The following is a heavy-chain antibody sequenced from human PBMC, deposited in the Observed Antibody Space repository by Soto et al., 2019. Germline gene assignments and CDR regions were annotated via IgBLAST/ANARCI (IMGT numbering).Heavy chain of an antibody. CDR3: ARAVEYCSSTSCYYYGMDV. V-gene: IGHV1-3*01. D-gene: IGHD2-2*01. J-gene: IGHJ6*02. CDR2: INAGNGNT. CDR1: GYTFTSYA. Sequence: ASVKVSCKASGYTFTSYAMHWVRQAPGQRLEWMGWINAGNGNTKYSQKFQGRVTITRDTSASTAYMELSSLRSEDTAVYYCARAVEYCSSTSCYYYGMDVWGQGTTVTVSS.